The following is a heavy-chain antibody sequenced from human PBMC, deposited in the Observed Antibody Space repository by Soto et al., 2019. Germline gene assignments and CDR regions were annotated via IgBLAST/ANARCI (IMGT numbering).Heavy chain of an antibody. CDR3: AIESFGVVTSVTSDNP. J-gene: IGHJ5*02. D-gene: IGHD3-3*01. CDR1: GFTFTNAW. CDR2: IKKIIEGRTT. V-gene: IGHV3-15*01. Sequence: EVQLVESGGGVVKPGRSLRLSCAASGFTFTNAWMNWVRQSPGKGLEWVGRIKKIIEGRTTNYTASVKGRFTISSDDSRSTVQLQMNSVKIEAADEYYCAIESFGVVTSVTSDNPWGQGTLVTVSS.